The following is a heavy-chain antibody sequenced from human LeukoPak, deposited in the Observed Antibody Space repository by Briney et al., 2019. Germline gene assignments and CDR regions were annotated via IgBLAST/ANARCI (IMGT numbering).Heavy chain of an antibody. V-gene: IGHV4-4*02. CDR3: ARARTYTIFGVVIYYFDY. D-gene: IGHD3-3*01. CDR2: IYHSGST. Sequence: PSETLSLTCAVSGGSISSSNWWSWVRQPPGKGLEWIGEIYHSGSTNYNPFLKSRVTISVDKSKNQFSLKLSSVTAADTAVYYCARARTYTIFGVVIYYFDYWGQGTLVTVSS. CDR1: GGSISSSNW. J-gene: IGHJ4*02.